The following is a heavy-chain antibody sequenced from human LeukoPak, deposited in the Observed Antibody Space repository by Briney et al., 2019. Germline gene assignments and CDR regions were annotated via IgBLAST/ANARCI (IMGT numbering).Heavy chain of an antibody. V-gene: IGHV1-18*01. CDR3: ARDSPDGSGTYYNDSPDY. D-gene: IGHD3-10*01. J-gene: IGHJ4*02. CDR1: GYTFSSYG. Sequence: ASVKVSCKASGYTFSSYGISWVRQAPGQGLEWMGWISAYNGNTNYRQKLQGRVTMTTDTSTSTAYMDLWSLRSDDTAIYYCARDSPDGSGTYYNDSPDYWGQGTLVTVSS. CDR2: ISAYNGNT.